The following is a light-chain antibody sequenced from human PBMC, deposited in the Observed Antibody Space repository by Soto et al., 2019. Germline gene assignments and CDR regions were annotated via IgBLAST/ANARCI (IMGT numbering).Light chain of an antibody. Sequence: QSALTQPASVSGSPGQSITISCTGTRSDVGGYNLVPWFQQHPGKAPKLIIYEVTNRPSGISNRFSGSKSGNTASLTISGLQAEDEADYYCSSYVSSRTYVFGTGTKLTVL. J-gene: IGLJ1*01. CDR2: EVT. CDR1: RSDVGGYNL. V-gene: IGLV2-14*01. CDR3: SSYVSSRTYV.